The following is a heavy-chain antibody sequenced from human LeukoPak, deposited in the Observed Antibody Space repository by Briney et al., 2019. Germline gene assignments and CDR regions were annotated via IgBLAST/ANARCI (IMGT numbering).Heavy chain of an antibody. CDR2: ISSSSSYI. J-gene: IGHJ6*03. Sequence: GGSLRLSCAASGFTFSSYSMNWVRQAPGKGLEWVSSISSSSSYIYYADSVKGRFTISRDNAKNSLYLQMNSLRAEDTAVYYCARDDQQWLYYYYYMDVWGKGTTVTVSS. CDR3: ARDDQQWLYYYYYMDV. CDR1: GFTFSSYS. V-gene: IGHV3-21*01. D-gene: IGHD6-19*01.